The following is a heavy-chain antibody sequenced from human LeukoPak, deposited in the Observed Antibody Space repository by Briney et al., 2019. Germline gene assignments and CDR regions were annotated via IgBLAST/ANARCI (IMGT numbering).Heavy chain of an antibody. CDR2: ISGSGGST. J-gene: IGHJ4*02. CDR1: GFTFSSYA. CDR3: AKDRAAMVPGRLDY. Sequence: PGRSLRLSCAASGFTFSSYAMSWVRQAPGKGLEWVSAISGSGGSTYYADSVKGRFTISRDNSKNTLYLQMNSLRAEDTAVYYCAKDRAAMVPGRLDYWGQGTLVTVSS. D-gene: IGHD5-18*01. V-gene: IGHV3-23*01.